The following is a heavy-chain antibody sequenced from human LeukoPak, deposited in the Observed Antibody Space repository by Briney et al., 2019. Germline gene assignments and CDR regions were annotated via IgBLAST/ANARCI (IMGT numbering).Heavy chain of an antibody. D-gene: IGHD3-16*02. J-gene: IGHJ4*02. CDR1: GFTFSTYW. CDR3: AKDRYDAVRYFDY. V-gene: IGHV3-74*01. CDR2: INTDGTTT. Sequence: GGSLRLSCAASGFTFSTYWMHWVRQAPGKGLVWVSRINTDGTTTTYADSVKGRFTISRDNAKNTLHLQMNSLRVEDTAVYYCAKDRYDAVRYFDYWGQGTLVTVSS.